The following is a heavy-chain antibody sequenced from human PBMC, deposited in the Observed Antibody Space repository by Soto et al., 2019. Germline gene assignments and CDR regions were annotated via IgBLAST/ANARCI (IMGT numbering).Heavy chain of an antibody. Sequence: ASVKVSCKASGYTFTSYYMHWVRQAPGQGLEWMGIINPSGGSTSYAQKFQGRVTMTRDTSTSTVYMELSSLRSEDTAVYYCARAGIGYCSGGSCLGDAFDIWGQGTMVTVSS. CDR2: INPSGGST. D-gene: IGHD2-15*01. CDR3: ARAGIGYCSGGSCLGDAFDI. CDR1: GYTFTSYY. V-gene: IGHV1-46*03. J-gene: IGHJ3*02.